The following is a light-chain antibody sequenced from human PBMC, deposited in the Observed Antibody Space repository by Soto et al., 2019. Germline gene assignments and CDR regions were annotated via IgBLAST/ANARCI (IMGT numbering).Light chain of an antibody. CDR3: QQYKNWPLT. Sequence: EIVMTQSTATLSVSPGERATLSCRASQSVSSNFAWYQQKPGQAPRLLIYVASTRATGIPARFSGSGSGTEFTLTISSLQSEDFAVYYCQQYKNWPLTFGGGTKVEIK. CDR1: QSVSSN. J-gene: IGKJ4*01. V-gene: IGKV3-15*01. CDR2: VAS.